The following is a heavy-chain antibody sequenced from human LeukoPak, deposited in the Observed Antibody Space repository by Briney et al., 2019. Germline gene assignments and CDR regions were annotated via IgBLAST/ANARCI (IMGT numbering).Heavy chain of an antibody. D-gene: IGHD6-19*01. V-gene: IGHV1-58*02. CDR1: GFTFTNSP. CDR3: ATLSSGWYPSTFNTPPY. J-gene: IGHJ4*02. Sequence: SVKVSCKASGFTFTNSPMQWVRQARGQPLEWIGWIVVGSGDTNYAQKFQERVTLTRDLSTSTAYMELRSLRSEDTAVYYCATLSSGWYPSTFNTPPYWGQGTLVTVSS. CDR2: IVVGSGDT.